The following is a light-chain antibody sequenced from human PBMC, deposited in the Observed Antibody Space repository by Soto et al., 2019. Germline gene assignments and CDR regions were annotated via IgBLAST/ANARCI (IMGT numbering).Light chain of an antibody. CDR2: WAS. J-gene: IGKJ4*01. V-gene: IGKV4-1*01. Sequence: DIVVTQSPESLAVSLGERATFNCKSSQSVLYNSNNKNYLAWYQQKPGQPPKLLIYWASTRESGVPDRFSGSGSGTDFTLTISSLQAEDVAVYYCQQYYSTPPTFGGGTKVEIK. CDR1: QSVLYNSNNKNY. CDR3: QQYYSTPPT.